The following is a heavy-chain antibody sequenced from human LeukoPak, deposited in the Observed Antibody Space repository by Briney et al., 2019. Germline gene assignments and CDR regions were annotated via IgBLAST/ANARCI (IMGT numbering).Heavy chain of an antibody. J-gene: IGHJ4*02. D-gene: IGHD5-18*01. CDR2: INPNSGGT. V-gene: IGHV1-2*02. CDR3: ARDQATDMVTMTKDY. CDR1: GYTFIDYY. Sequence: ASVKVSCKASGYTFIDYYMHWVRQAPGQGLEWMGWINPNSGGTNYAQKFQGRVTVTRDTSISTAYMELSGLRSDDTAIYYCARDQATDMVTMTKDYWGQGTLVTVSS.